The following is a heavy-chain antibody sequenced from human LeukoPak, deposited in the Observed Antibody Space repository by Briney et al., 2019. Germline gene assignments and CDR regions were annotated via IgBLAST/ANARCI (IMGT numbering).Heavy chain of an antibody. D-gene: IGHD4-17*01. CDR1: GFTFSSYA. Sequence: GGSLRLSCAASGFTFSSYAMSWVRQSPGKGLEWVSAISGSGGSTYYADSVKGRFTISRDNSKNTLYLQMNSLRAEDTAVYYCAKEWNGDYVLYYFDYWGQGTLVTVSS. J-gene: IGHJ4*02. CDR2: ISGSGGST. CDR3: AKEWNGDYVLYYFDY. V-gene: IGHV3-23*01.